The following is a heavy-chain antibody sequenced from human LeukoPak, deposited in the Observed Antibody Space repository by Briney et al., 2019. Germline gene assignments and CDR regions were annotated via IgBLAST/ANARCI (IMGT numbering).Heavy chain of an antibody. J-gene: IGHJ4*02. CDR1: GFTFSSYS. V-gene: IGHV3-21*01. CDR2: ISSSSSYI. CDR3: ARLGYYGSGSLVDYFDY. Sequence: GGSLRLSCAASGFTFSSYSMNWVRQAPGKGLEWVSSISSSSSYIYYADSVKGRFTISRDNAKNSLYLQMNSLRAEDTAVYYCARLGYYGSGSLVDYFDYWGQGTLVTVSS. D-gene: IGHD3-10*01.